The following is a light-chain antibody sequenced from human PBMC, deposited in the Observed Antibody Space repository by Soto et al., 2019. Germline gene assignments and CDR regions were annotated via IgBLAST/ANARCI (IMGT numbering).Light chain of an antibody. CDR2: DVS. Sequence: QSMLTQPASVSGSPGQSITISCTGTSSDVGGYNCVSWYRQHPGRAPKLMIYDVSNRPSGVSNRFSGSKSGNTASLTISGLQAEDEADYYCSSYTRSSTYVFGTGTKVTVL. CDR3: SSYTRSSTYV. CDR1: SSDVGGYNC. J-gene: IGLJ1*01. V-gene: IGLV2-14*01.